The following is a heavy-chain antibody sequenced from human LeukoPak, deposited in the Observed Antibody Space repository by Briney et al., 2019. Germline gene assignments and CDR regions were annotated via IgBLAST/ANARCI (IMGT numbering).Heavy chain of an antibody. CDR3: ARVEEYGGNSGYFDY. D-gene: IGHD4-23*01. J-gene: IGHJ4*02. CDR1: GYTFTSYD. CDR2: MNPNSGNT. Sequence: ASVKVSCKASGYTFTSYDINWVRQATGQGLEWMGWMNPNSGNTGYAQKFQGRVTITADKSTSTAYMELSSLRSEDTAVYYCARVEEYGGNSGYFDYWGQGTLVTVSS. V-gene: IGHV1-8*03.